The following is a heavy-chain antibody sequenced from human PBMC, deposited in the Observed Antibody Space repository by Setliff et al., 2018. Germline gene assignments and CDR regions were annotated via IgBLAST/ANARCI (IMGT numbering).Heavy chain of an antibody. J-gene: IGHJ4*02. CDR3: ARDPPGPNYNFWSGYPDY. D-gene: IGHD3-3*01. CDR2: IWYDGSNK. CDR1: GFTFSSYG. Sequence: GGSLRLSCAASGFTFSSYGMHWVRQAPGKGLEWVAVIWYDGSNKYYADSVKGRFTISRDNSKNTLYLQMNSLRAEDTAVYYCARDPPGPNYNFWSGYPDYWGQGTLVTVSS. V-gene: IGHV3-33*01.